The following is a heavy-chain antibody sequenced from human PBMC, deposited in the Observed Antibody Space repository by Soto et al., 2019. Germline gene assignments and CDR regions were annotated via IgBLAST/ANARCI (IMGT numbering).Heavy chain of an antibody. CDR3: ARSYYYGSGSSFYYYYGMDV. J-gene: IGHJ6*02. Sequence: QVQLVQSGAEVKKPGSSVKVSCKASGGTFSSYTISWVRQAPGQGLEWMGRIIPILGIANYAQKFQGRVTITADKSTSTAYMELSGLRSEDTAVYYCARSYYYGSGSSFYYYYGMDVWGQGTTVTVSS. D-gene: IGHD3-10*01. CDR1: GGTFSSYT. V-gene: IGHV1-69*02. CDR2: IIPILGIA.